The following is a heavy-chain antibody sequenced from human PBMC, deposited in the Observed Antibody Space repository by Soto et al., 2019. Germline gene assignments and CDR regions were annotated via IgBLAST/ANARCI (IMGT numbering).Heavy chain of an antibody. V-gene: IGHV4-30-2*01. D-gene: IGHD3-10*01. Sequence: SETLSLTCAVSGGSISRGGYSWSWIRQPPGKGLEWIGYIYHSGSTYYNPSLKSRVTISVDRSKNQFSLKLSSVTAADTAVYYCARGRGLFDYWGQGTLVTVSS. CDR1: GGSISRGGYS. CDR3: ARGRGLFDY. CDR2: IYHSGST. J-gene: IGHJ4*02.